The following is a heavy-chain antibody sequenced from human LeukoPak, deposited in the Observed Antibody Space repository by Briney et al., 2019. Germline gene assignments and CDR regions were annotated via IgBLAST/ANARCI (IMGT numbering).Heavy chain of an antibody. J-gene: IGHJ3*02. CDR2: IWYDGSNK. CDR1: GFTFSSYG. D-gene: IGHD6-13*01. V-gene: IGHV3-33*01. CDR3: ARASPGPASSSWYGRNAFDI. Sequence: GGSLRLSCAASGFTFSSYGMHWVRQAPGKGLEWVAVIWYDGSNKYYADSVKGRFTISRDNSKNTLYLQMNSLRAEDTAVYYCARASPGPASSSWYGRNAFDIWGQGTMVTVSS.